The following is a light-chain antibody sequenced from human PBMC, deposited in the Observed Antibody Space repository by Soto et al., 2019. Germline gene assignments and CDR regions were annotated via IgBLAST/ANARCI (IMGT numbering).Light chain of an antibody. Sequence: EIVLTQSPATLSLSPGERATLSCRASESVSSYLAWYQKKPGQAPRLLIYDVSNRDTGIPARFSGSGSGTVFTLAISSLEPEDFAVYYCQHRSSWQFTFGPGTKVDIK. J-gene: IGKJ3*01. CDR1: ESVSSY. CDR3: QHRSSWQFT. CDR2: DVS. V-gene: IGKV3-11*01.